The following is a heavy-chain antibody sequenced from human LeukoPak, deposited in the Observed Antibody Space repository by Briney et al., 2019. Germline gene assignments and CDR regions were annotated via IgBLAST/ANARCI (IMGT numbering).Heavy chain of an antibody. J-gene: IGHJ4*02. CDR1: GGSFSGYY. CDR2: INHSGST. V-gene: IGHV4-34*01. CDR3: ARDGPNYYDSSGYNPGYYFDY. D-gene: IGHD3-22*01. Sequence: SETLSLTCAVYGGSFSGYYWSWIRQPPGKGLEWIGEINHSGSTNYNPSLKSRVTISVDTSKNQFSLKLSSVTAADTAVYYCARDGPNYYDSSGYNPGYYFDYWGQGTLVTVSS.